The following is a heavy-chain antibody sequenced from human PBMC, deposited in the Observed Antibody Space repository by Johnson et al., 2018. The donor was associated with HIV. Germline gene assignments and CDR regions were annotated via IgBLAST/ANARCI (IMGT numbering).Heavy chain of an antibody. CDR2: IVYDGSKK. CDR3: AKGSGSGWLRDAFDI. V-gene: IGHV3-30*02. CDR1: GFTFSSNA. J-gene: IGHJ3*02. D-gene: IGHD6-19*01. Sequence: QVQLVESGGGVVQPGGSLRLSCAASGFTFSSNAMHWVRQAPGKGLEWVAFIVYDGSKKYYADSVKGRFTISRDNSKNTRYLEMNSLRAEDTAVYYCAKGSGSGWLRDAFDIWGQGTMVTVSS.